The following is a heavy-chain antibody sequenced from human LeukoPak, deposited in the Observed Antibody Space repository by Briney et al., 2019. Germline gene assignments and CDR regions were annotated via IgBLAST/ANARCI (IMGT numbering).Heavy chain of an antibody. CDR2: MNPNSGNT. CDR3: ARGAYRIAAAGIGVDY. V-gene: IGHV1-8*03. J-gene: IGHJ4*02. CDR1: GYTFTSYD. D-gene: IGHD6-13*01. Sequence: ASVKVSCKASGYTFTSYDINWVRQATGQGLEWMGWMNPNSGNTGYAQKFQGRVTITRNTSISTAYMELSSLRSVDTAVYYCARGAYRIAAAGIGVDYWGQGTLVTVSS.